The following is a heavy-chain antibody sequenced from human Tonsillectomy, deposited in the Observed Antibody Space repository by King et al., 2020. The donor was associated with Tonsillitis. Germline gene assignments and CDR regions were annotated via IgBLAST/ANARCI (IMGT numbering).Heavy chain of an antibody. D-gene: IGHD6-13*01. V-gene: IGHV4-59*01. CDR2: IYDSGST. J-gene: IGHJ4*02. CDR3: ARGYNVAAAGTGYYFDY. Sequence: LQLQESGPGLVKPSETLSLTCTVSGGSISSYYWSWIRQPPGKGLEWIGYIYDSGSTNYNPSLKSRGTISVDTSKNQLSLKLSSVTAADTAGYYCARGYNVAAAGTGYYFDYWGQGTLVTVSS. CDR1: GGSISSYY.